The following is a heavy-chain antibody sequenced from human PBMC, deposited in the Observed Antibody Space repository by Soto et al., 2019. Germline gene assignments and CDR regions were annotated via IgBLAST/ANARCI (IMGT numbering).Heavy chain of an antibody. Sequence: QVQLVESGGGVVQPGRSLRLSCAASGFTFSSYGMHWVRQAPGKGLEWVAVISYDGSNKYYADSVKGRFTISRDNSKNTLYLQMNSLRAEDTAVYYCAKDLIAAAGTFFDYWGQGTLVTVSS. CDR3: AKDLIAAAGTFFDY. J-gene: IGHJ4*02. CDR1: GFTFSSYG. V-gene: IGHV3-30*18. CDR2: ISYDGSNK. D-gene: IGHD6-13*01.